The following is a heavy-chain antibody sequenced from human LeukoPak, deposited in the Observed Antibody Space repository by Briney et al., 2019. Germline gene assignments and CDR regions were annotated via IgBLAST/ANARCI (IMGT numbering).Heavy chain of an antibody. CDR3: ARHGYDFWSGYPIRYYYYYGMDV. Sequence: PSETLSLTCTVSGGSIRSSYYYWGWIRQPPGKGLEWIGSIYDSGSTYYNPSLKSRVTISVDTSKNQFSLKLNSVTAADTAVYYCARHGYDFWSGYPIRYYYYYGMDVWGQGTTVTVSS. CDR1: GGSIRSSYYY. V-gene: IGHV4-39*01. CDR2: IYDSGST. D-gene: IGHD3-3*01. J-gene: IGHJ6*02.